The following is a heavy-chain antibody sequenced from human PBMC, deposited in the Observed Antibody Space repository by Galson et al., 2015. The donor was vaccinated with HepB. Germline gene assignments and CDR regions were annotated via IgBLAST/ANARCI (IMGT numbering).Heavy chain of an antibody. J-gene: IGHJ4*02. D-gene: IGHD3-9*01. CDR3: ASSYYDILTGYSYFDY. Sequence: ETLSLTCTVSGGSISSYYWSWIRQPPGKGLEWIGYIYYSGSTNYNPSLKSRVTISVDTSKNQFSLKLSSVTAADTAVYYCASSYYDILTGYSYFDYWGQGTLVTVSS. CDR1: GGSISSYY. V-gene: IGHV4-59*08. CDR2: IYYSGST.